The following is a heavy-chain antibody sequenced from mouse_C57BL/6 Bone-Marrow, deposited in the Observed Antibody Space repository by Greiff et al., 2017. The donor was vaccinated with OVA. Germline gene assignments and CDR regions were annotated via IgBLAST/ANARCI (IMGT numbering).Heavy chain of an antibody. CDR1: GFSFTSYG. Sequence: VQLQQSGPGLVQPSPSLSITCTASGFSFTSYGVHWVRQSPGKGLEWLGVIWRGGSTDYNAAFMSRLSITKDNSKSQVFFKMNSLQADDTAIYYVANPVYEYDVNYARDYWDQGTSVTVSS. CDR2: IWRGGST. V-gene: IGHV2-5*01. J-gene: IGHJ4*01. D-gene: IGHD2-4*01. CDR3: ANPVYEYDVNYARDY.